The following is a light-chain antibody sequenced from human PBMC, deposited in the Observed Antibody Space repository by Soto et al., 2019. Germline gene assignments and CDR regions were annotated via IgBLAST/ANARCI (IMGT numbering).Light chain of an antibody. V-gene: IGKV3D-20*01. Sequence: EIVLTQSPATLSLSPGERATLSCGASESVSSSYLVWYQQKPGLAPRLLIYDATSRATGVPDRFSGSGSGTDFSLTISRLEPEDFAVYYCQQFGNSPWTFGQGTRVEIK. CDR1: ESVSSSY. CDR3: QQFGNSPWT. J-gene: IGKJ1*01. CDR2: DAT.